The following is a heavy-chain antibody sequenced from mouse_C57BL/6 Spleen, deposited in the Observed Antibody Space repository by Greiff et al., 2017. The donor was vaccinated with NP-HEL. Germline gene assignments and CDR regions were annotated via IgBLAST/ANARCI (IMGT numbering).Heavy chain of an antibody. CDR2: ISNGGGST. V-gene: IGHV5-12*01. Sequence: EVQLVESGGGLVQPGGSLKLSCAASGFTFSDYYMYWVRQTPEKRLEWVAYISNGGGSTYYPDTVKGRFTISRDNAKNTLYLQMSRLKSEDTAMYYCARHKEAYYYGSSYVWFAYWGQGTLVTVSA. CDR1: GFTFSDYY. D-gene: IGHD1-1*01. J-gene: IGHJ3*01. CDR3: ARHKEAYYYGSSYVWFAY.